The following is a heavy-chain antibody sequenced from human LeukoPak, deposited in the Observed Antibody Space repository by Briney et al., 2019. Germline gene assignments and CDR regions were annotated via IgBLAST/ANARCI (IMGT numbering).Heavy chain of an antibody. CDR1: GFTFSSYA. J-gene: IGHJ4*02. V-gene: IGHV3-30*04. CDR2: ISYDGSNK. CDR3: ARARSGWYLGQFDY. D-gene: IGHD6-19*01. Sequence: PGGSLRLSCAASGFTFSSYAMHWVRQAPGKGLEWVAVISYDGSNKYYADSVKGRFTVSGDNSKNTLYLQMNSLRAEDTAVYYCARARSGWYLGQFDYWGQGTLVTVSS.